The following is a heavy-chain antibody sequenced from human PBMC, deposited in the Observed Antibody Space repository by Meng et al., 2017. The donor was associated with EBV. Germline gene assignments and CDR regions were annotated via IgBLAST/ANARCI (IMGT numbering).Heavy chain of an antibody. J-gene: IGHJ5*02. V-gene: IGHV4-39*01. Sequence: QLQLYQSGPGLVKPSXXXXXXCXVAXDSISSRSYYWGWIRQSQGKGLEWIGNVYYSGNSYYNPSLKSRVTISVDTSKNQFYLKLISVTAADTAVYFCARVSFYDYWSGYSFNWFDPWGQGTLVTVSS. CDR3: ARVSFYDYWSGYSFNWFDP. CDR2: VYYSGNS. CDR1: XDSISSRSYY. D-gene: IGHD3-3*01.